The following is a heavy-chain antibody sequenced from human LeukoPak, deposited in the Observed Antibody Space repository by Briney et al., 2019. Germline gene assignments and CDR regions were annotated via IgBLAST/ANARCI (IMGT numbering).Heavy chain of an antibody. CDR1: VCTFIDHY. CDR2: ARNKANSYTT. D-gene: IGHD2/OR15-2a*01. CDR3: AGQNSPTKGSFDC. Sequence: GGALRLSCVASVCTFIDHYMDWVRPAPGRGLEWVGRARNKANSYTTEYAAFVKGRFTISRDESTHSLYLQMNSLKTEDTGVYYCAGQNSPTKGSFDCWGQGTLVTASS. J-gene: IGHJ4*02. V-gene: IGHV3-72*01.